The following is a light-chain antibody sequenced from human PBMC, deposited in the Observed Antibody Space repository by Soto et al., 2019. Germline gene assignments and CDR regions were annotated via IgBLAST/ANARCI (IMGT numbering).Light chain of an antibody. Sequence: DIQMTQSPSTLSASVGDRVTITCRASQSISSWLAWYQQKPGKAPRLLIYKASSLESGVPSRFSGSGSGTDFTITISSLQPDDFATYYCQQYNSYPLTFGGGTEVEIK. CDR3: QQYNSYPLT. J-gene: IGKJ4*01. V-gene: IGKV1-5*03. CDR2: KAS. CDR1: QSISSW.